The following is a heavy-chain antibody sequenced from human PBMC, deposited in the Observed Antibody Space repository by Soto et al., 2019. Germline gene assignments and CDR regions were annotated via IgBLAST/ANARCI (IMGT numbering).Heavy chain of an antibody. D-gene: IGHD4-4*01. Sequence: SVKVSCKASGDTFGRFTINWVRQAPGRGLEWMGGIEPISDITNYAQRFQGRVTFTADASTRTVYLELSSLSSEDTAMYYCARDPSTINKLIGVWFDPWGQGTLVTVSS. CDR2: IEPISDIT. V-gene: IGHV1-69*13. CDR1: GDTFGRFT. J-gene: IGHJ5*02. CDR3: ARDPSTINKLIGVWFDP.